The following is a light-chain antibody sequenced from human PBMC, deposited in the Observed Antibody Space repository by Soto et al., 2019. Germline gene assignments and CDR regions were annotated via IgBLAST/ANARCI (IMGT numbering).Light chain of an antibody. J-gene: IGKJ3*01. V-gene: IGKV1-5*03. CDR2: KAS. CDR1: QIISNW. Sequence: DLPVTQSPSTLSASVGDSVTISCRASQIISNWLAWYQQKPGKAPKLLIYKASTLESGVPSRFSGSESGTDFTLTISGLQPDDFATYYCQPYNTFLLTFGPGTKVDIK. CDR3: QPYNTFLLT.